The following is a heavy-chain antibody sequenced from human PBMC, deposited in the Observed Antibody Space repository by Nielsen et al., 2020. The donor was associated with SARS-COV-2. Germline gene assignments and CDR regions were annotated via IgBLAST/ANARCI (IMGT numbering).Heavy chain of an antibody. CDR3: AKGSTVTTYYYYYMDV. D-gene: IGHD4-17*01. CDR2: ISGSDGRT. Sequence: GESLKISCAASGFTFSDYAMSWVRQAPGKGLEWVSIISGSDGRTYYADSVKGRFTVSRDNSKNTLYLQMNSLRAEDTAIYYCAKGSTVTTYYYYYMDVWGKGTTVTVSS. CDR1: GFTFSDYA. J-gene: IGHJ6*03. V-gene: IGHV3-23*01.